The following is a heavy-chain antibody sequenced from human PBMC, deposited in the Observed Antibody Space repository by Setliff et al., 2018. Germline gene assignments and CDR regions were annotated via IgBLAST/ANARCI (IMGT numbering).Heavy chain of an antibody. J-gene: IGHJ1*01. Sequence: GSLRLSCAASRFTFSNYWMSWVRQAPGKGLEWVANIKEDGSEKYYVDSVKGRFTISRDNINNILYLYMNSLRAEDTAVYYCARDPPSGMAHWGQGTLVTVSS. CDR3: ARDPPSGMAH. CDR2: IKEDGSEK. V-gene: IGHV3-7*01. D-gene: IGHD3-10*01. CDR1: RFTFSNYW.